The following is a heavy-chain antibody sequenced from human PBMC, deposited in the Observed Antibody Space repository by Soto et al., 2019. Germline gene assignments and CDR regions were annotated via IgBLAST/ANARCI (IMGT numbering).Heavy chain of an antibody. CDR3: AKGVPLVMYSSSWYYFDY. CDR1: GFTFSSYA. J-gene: IGHJ4*02. V-gene: IGHV3-23*01. D-gene: IGHD6-13*01. Sequence: GGSLRLSCAASGFTFSSYAMSWVRQAPGKGLEWVSAISGSGGSTYYADSVKGRFTISRDNSKNTLYLQMNSLRAEDTAVYHCAKGVPLVMYSSSWYYFDYWCQGTLVTVSS. CDR2: ISGSGGST.